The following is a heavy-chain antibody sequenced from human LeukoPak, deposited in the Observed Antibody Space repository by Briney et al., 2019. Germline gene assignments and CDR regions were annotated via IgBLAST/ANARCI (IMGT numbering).Heavy chain of an antibody. Sequence: GGSLRLSCAASGLTFSNSWMSWVRQAPGRGLEWVANIKEDGSDKYYVDSVKGRFTISRDNAKNTLYLQMNSLRAEDTAVYYCVRVGEDYGDRWDFWGQGTLVTVSS. CDR2: IKEDGSDK. V-gene: IGHV3-7*01. J-gene: IGHJ4*02. CDR3: VRVGEDYGDRWDF. D-gene: IGHD4-17*01. CDR1: GLTFSNSW.